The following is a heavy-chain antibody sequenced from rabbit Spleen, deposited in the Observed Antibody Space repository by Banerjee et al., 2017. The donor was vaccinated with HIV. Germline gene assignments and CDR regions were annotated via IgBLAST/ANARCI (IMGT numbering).Heavy chain of an antibody. CDR2: IYTSSGNT. V-gene: IGHV1S40*01. Sequence: QSLEESGGDLVKPGASLTLTCTASGVDFSSYYYMCWVRQAPGKGLEWIGCIYTSSGNTYYASWAKGRFTISKTSSTTVTLQMTSLPAADTATYFCVREAGYGGYGDGNLWGPGTLVTVS. CDR3: VREAGYGGYGDGNL. J-gene: IGHJ4*01. CDR1: GVDFSSYYY. D-gene: IGHD6-1*01.